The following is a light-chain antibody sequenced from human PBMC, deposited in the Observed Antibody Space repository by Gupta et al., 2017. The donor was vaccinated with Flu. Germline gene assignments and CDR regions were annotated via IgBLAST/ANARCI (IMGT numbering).Light chain of an antibody. Sequence: GRKARSAGGVDSVGGRGLYWYQQRPGQAPVLLVYEDWNRPSGIPERCSGSKSGNTATLTISRVEAGDEADYYCQVWDSRSDHVVFAGGTKLTVL. CDR1: SVGGRG. CDR3: QVWDSRSDHVV. J-gene: IGLJ2*01. CDR2: EDW. V-gene: IGLV3-21*03.